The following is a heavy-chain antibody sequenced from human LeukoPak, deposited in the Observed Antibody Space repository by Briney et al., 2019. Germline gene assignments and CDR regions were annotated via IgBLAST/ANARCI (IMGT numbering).Heavy chain of an antibody. V-gene: IGHV4-59*11. CDR2: IYYSGGT. D-gene: IGHD2-8*01. Sequence: PSETQSLTCTVSGGSFSSHYWSWIRQPPGKGLEWIGYIYYSGGTNYNPSLKSRVTISVDTSKNQFSLKLSSVTAADTAVYYCARLGCTNGVCYSRDAFDIWGQGTMVTVSS. J-gene: IGHJ3*02. CDR3: ARLGCTNGVCYSRDAFDI. CDR1: GGSFSSHY.